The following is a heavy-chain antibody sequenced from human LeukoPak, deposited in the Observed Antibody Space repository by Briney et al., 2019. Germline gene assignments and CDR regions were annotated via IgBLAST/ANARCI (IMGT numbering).Heavy chain of an antibody. CDR1: GFTFSSYA. CDR3: AFYCSGGSCSPNWFDP. Sequence: SGGSLRLSCAASGFTFSSYAMSWVRQAPGKGLEWVSAISGSGGSTYYADSVKGRFTISRDNSKNTLYLQMNSLRAEDTAVYYCAFYCSGGSCSPNWFDPWGQGTLVTVSS. J-gene: IGHJ5*02. D-gene: IGHD2-15*01. V-gene: IGHV3-23*01. CDR2: ISGSGGST.